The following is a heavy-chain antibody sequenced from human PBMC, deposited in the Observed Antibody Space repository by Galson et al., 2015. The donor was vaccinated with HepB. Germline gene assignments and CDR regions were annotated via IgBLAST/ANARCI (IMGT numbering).Heavy chain of an antibody. CDR3: ARGEDFDY. V-gene: IGHV1-18*01. D-gene: IGHD1-26*01. J-gene: IGHJ4*02. Sequence: SVKVSCKASGYTFTNYVFNWVRQAPGQGLEWMGWINTYNGYTNYAQNLQGRVTMTTDTSTSTAYMELRSLRSDDTAVYYCARGEDFDYWGQGTLVTVTS. CDR2: INTYNGYT. CDR1: GYTFTNYV.